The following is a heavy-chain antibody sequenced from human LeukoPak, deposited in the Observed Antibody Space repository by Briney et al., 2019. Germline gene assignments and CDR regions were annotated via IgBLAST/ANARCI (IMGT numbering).Heavy chain of an antibody. V-gene: IGHV4-39*01. CDR2: IYYSGST. J-gene: IGHJ5*02. CDR1: GGSISSSSYY. Sequence: SETLSLTCTVSGGSISSSSYYWGWIRQPPGKGLEWIGSIYYSGSTYYNPSLKSRVTISVDTSKNQFSLKLSSVTAADTAVYYCARHRDHHYGDYWDWFDPWGQGTLVTVSS. CDR3: ARHRDHHYGDYWDWFDP. D-gene: IGHD4-17*01.